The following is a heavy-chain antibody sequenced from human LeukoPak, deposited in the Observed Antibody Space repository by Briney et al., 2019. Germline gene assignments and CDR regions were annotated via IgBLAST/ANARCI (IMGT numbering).Heavy chain of an antibody. CDR2: ISGSGGST. J-gene: IGHJ4*02. CDR3: AKVRPLMGRPLGKYFDY. CDR1: GFTFSSYA. Sequence: GGSLRLSCAASGFTFSSYAMSWVRQAPGKGPEWVSAISGSGGSTYYADSVKGRFTISRDNSKNTLYLQMNSLRAEDTAVYYCAKVRPLMGRPLGKYFDYWGQGTLVTVSS. D-gene: IGHD1-1*01. V-gene: IGHV3-23*01.